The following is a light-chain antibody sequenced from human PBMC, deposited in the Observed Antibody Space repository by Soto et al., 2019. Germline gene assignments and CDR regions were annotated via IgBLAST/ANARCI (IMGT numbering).Light chain of an antibody. Sequence: IVIAQCSGRLSEYSEKRATLSCRASQSVSSNVAWYQQKPGQAPRLLIYGASNRATGIPDRFSGSGSGTDFTLTISRLEPEDFIVYRCQQYGTLPPTFGGGTMVDI. CDR3: QQYGTLPPT. CDR1: QSVSSN. V-gene: IGKV3-20*01. CDR2: GAS. J-gene: IGKJ4*01.